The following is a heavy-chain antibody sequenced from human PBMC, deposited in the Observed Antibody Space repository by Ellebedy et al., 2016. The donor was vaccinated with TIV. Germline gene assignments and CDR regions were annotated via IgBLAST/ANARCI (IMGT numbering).Heavy chain of an antibody. CDR1: GDSVSSNSPT. J-gene: IGHJ4*02. Sequence: SQTLSLTCAISGDSVSSNSPTWNWIRQSPSRGLEWLGRTYYRSKWYYEYAVSVYSRITINPDTSKNQFPLQLNSVTPEDTAVYYCARYNSGWKIFDYWGQGTLVTVSS. CDR2: TYYRSKWYY. CDR3: ARYNSGWKIFDY. V-gene: IGHV6-1*01. D-gene: IGHD6-19*01.